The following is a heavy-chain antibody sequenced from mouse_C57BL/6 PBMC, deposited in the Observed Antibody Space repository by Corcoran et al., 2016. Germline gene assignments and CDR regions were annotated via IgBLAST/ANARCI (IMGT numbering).Heavy chain of an antibody. Sequence: EVQLQQSGPELVKPGASVKISCKASGYTSTDYYMNWVKQSHGKSLEWIGDINPNNGGTSYNQKFKGKATLTVDKSSSTAYMELRSLTSEDSAVYYCARGGYGSSSDWYFDVWGTGTTVTVSS. CDR1: GYTSTDYY. V-gene: IGHV1-26*01. D-gene: IGHD1-1*01. J-gene: IGHJ1*03. CDR2: INPNNGGT. CDR3: ARGGYGSSSDWYFDV.